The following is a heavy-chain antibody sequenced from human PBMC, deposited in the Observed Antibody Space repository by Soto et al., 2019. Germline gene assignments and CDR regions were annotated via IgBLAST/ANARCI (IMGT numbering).Heavy chain of an antibody. V-gene: IGHV4-59*01. Sequence: ETLSLTCTVSGGSISYYYWSWIRQPPGKGLEWIGYMYYSGGSNYNPSLNSRVTISVDTSKNQFSLRLTSVTAADTAVYHCARGGYCNGSACRGEFYYLQSGMDVWGQGTTVTVSS. D-gene: IGHD2-15*01. J-gene: IGHJ6*02. CDR3: ARGGYCNGSACRGEFYYLQSGMDV. CDR2: MYYSGGS. CDR1: GGSISYYY.